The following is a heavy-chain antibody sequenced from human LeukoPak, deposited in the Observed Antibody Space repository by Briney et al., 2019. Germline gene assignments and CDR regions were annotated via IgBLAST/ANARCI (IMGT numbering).Heavy chain of an antibody. CDR3: ARLGAVYSNYYYGMDV. J-gene: IGHJ6*02. V-gene: IGHV4-34*01. CDR2: INHSGST. Sequence: PGGSLRLSCAASGFTFSNYGMSWIRQPPGKGLEWIGEINHSGSTNYNPSLKSRVTISVDTSKNQFSLKLSSVTAADTAVYYCARLGAVYSNYYYGMDVWGQGTTVTVSS. D-gene: IGHD6-13*01. CDR1: GFTFSNYG.